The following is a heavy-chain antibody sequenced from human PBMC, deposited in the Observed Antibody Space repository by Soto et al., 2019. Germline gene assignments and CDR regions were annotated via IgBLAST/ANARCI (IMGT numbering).Heavy chain of an antibody. CDR2: INHSGST. Sequence: QVQLQQWGAGLLKPSETLSLTCAVYGGSFSGYYWSWIRQPPGKGLEWIGEINHSGSTNYNPSLKRRVTISVDTSKNQFSLKLSSVTAADTAVYYCASNDFLTSHGMDVWGQGTTVTVSS. J-gene: IGHJ6*02. V-gene: IGHV4-34*01. CDR3: ASNDFLTSHGMDV. D-gene: IGHD7-27*01. CDR1: GGSFSGYY.